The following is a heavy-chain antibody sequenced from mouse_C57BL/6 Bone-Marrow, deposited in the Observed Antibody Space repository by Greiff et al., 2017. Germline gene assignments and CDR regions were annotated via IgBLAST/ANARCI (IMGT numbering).Heavy chain of an antibody. CDR2: IYPRSGNT. CDR1: GYTFTSYG. V-gene: IGHV1-81*01. D-gene: IGHD1-1*01. CDR3: ATNYYGSSYVLDY. Sequence: QVQLQQSGAELARPGASVKLSCKASGYTFTSYGISWVKQRTGQGLEWIGEIYPRSGNTYYNEKFKGKATLTADKSSSTAYMELPSLTSEDSAVYVWATNYYGSSYVLDYWGQGTTLTVSS. J-gene: IGHJ2*01.